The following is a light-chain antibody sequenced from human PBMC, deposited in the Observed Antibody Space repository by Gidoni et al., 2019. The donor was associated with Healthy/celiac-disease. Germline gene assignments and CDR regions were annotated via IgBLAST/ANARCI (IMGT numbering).Light chain of an antibody. V-gene: IGKV3-20*01. CDR3: QQYGSSPWT. CDR2: GAS. Sequence: IVLMQSPGTLSLSPGARATLSCRASQSVSSSYLAWYQQKPGQAPRLLIYGASTRATGIPDRFSGSGSGTDFTLTISRLEPEDFAVYYCQQYGSSPWTFGQGTKVEIK. CDR1: QSVSSSY. J-gene: IGKJ1*01.